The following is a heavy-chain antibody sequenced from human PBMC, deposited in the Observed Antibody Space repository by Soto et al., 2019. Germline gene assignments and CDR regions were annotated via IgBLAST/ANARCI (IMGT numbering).Heavy chain of an antibody. CDR2: ISSDGSDK. CDR1: GFTFSSYT. J-gene: IGHJ6*02. CDR3: ARDRQYGAGFIDV. D-gene: IGHD3-10*01. V-gene: IGHV3-30*09. Sequence: GGSLRLSCAASGFTFSSYTMHWVRQAPGKGLEWVAVISSDGSDKYYADSVKGRFAISRDNSKNTLYVQLNRLRAEDTALYYCARDRQYGAGFIDVWGQGTTVTVSS.